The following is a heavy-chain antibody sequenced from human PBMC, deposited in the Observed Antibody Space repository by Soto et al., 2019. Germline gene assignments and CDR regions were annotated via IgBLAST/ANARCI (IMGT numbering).Heavy chain of an antibody. V-gene: IGHV1-8*01. CDR2: MNPNSGNT. J-gene: IGHJ3*02. D-gene: IGHD3-10*01. CDR1: GYTFTSYD. CDR3: AGVSFGGRTRTGTRGGGDI. Sequence: ASVKVSCKASGYTFTSYDINWVRQATGQGLEWMGWMNPNSGNTGYAQKFQGRVTMTRNTSISTAYMELSSLRSEDTAVYSWAGVSFGGRTRTGTRGGGDIWGQGTMVTVSS.